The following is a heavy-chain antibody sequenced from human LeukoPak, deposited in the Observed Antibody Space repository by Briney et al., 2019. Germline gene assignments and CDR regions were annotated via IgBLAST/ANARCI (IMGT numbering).Heavy chain of an antibody. CDR1: GGSISSYY. Sequence: SETLSLTCTVSGGSISSYYLSWLRQPPGKGLEWIGYIYYSGSTNYNPSLKSRVTISVDTSKNQFSLKLSSVTAADTAVYYCASYCSSTSCGAFDILGQGTMVTVSS. J-gene: IGHJ3*02. CDR2: IYYSGST. V-gene: IGHV4-59*01. D-gene: IGHD2-2*01. CDR3: ASYCSSTSCGAFDI.